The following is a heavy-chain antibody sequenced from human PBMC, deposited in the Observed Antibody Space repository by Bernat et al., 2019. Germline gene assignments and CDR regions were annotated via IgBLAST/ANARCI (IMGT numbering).Heavy chain of an antibody. CDR3: ARGRPSYGDYNY. CDR2: IYNDGAT. Sequence: EVQLMESGGGLIQPGGSLRLSCAASGFSVSSSHMSWVRQAPGKGLEWVSVIYNDGATRYADSVKGRFTIFRDNSKNTLFLQMDSLRGEDTAIYYCARGRPSYGDYNYWGQGTLVTVSS. V-gene: IGHV3-53*01. J-gene: IGHJ4*02. CDR1: GFSVSSSH. D-gene: IGHD4-17*01.